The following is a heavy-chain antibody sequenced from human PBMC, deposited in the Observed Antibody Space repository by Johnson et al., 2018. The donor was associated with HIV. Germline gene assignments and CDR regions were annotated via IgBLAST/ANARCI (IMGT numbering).Heavy chain of an antibody. CDR2: ISSSGSTI. CDR1: GFTFSDYY. CDR3: ASEVEYSILGGV. V-gene: IGHV3-11*04. D-gene: IGHD6-6*01. J-gene: IGHJ3*01. Sequence: QVQLVESGGGVVQPGRSLRLSCVASGFTFSDYYMSWIRQAPGKGLEWVSYISSSGSTIYYADSVKGRFTISRDNAKNSLYLVMNSLGAEDTAVYFCASEVEYSILGGVWGQGTVVTVSS.